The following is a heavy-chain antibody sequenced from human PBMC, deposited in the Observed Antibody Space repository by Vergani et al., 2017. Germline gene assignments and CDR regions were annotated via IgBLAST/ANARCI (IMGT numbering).Heavy chain of an antibody. CDR3: ARKYPVVIAVALGAWFDP. CDR2: IYHSGST. D-gene: IGHD6-19*01. Sequence: QLQLQESGPGLVKPSETLSLTCTVSGGSISSSSYYWGWIRQPPGKGLEWIGSIYHSGSTYYNPSLKSRVTISVDTSKNQFSLKLSSVTAADTAVYYCARKYPVVIAVALGAWFDPWGQGTLVTVSS. J-gene: IGHJ5*02. CDR1: GGSISSSSYY. V-gene: IGHV4-39*07.